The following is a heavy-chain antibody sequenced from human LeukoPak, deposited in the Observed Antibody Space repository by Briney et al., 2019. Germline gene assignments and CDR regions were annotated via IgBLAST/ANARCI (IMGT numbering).Heavy chain of an antibody. J-gene: IGHJ4*02. Sequence: SETLSLTCTVSGGSISSGGYYWSWIRQPPGKGLEWIGEINHSGSTNYNPSLKSRVTISVDTSKNQFSLKLSSVTAADTAVYYCARGGYYDSSGYYPTWGQGTLVTVSS. CDR2: INHSGST. CDR3: ARGGYYDSSGYYPT. V-gene: IGHV4-39*07. CDR1: GGSISSGGYY. D-gene: IGHD3-22*01.